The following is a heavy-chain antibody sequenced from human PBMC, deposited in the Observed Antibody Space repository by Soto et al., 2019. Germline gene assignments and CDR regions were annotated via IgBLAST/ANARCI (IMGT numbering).Heavy chain of an antibody. CDR2: IYYDGRT. J-gene: IGHJ2*01. D-gene: IGHD1-1*01. V-gene: IGHV4-39*01. CDR1: GDSIAKSKYY. CDR3: AKPPWNPLVRPCWHFDL. Sequence: QLQLQESGPGLVKPSETLTLTCTVSGDSIAKSKYYWGWIRQPPGKGPEWIGSIYYDGRTYLNPSLNSRATISIAPSMNQFSLKVTSVTAADTATYFCAKPPWNPLVRPCWHFDLWGRGTLVTVSS.